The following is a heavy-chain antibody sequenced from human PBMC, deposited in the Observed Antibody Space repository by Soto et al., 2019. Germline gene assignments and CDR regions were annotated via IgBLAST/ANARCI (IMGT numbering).Heavy chain of an antibody. D-gene: IGHD2-8*01. Sequence: QITLKESGPTLVKPTQTLTLTCTFSGFSLSTSGVGVGWIRQPPGKALEWLALIYWNDDKRYSPSLKSRLTITKDTSKNQVVLTMTNMDPMDTSTYYCARNYCTNGVCFNPDYWGQGTLFTVSS. V-gene: IGHV2-5*01. CDR3: ARNYCTNGVCFNPDY. J-gene: IGHJ4*02. CDR2: IYWNDDK. CDR1: GFSLSTSGVG.